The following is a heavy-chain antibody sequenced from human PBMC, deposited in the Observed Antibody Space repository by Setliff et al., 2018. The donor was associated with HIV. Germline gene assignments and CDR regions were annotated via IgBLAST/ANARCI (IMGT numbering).Heavy chain of an antibody. V-gene: IGHV1-2*02. Sequence: ASVKVSCKSSGYTFTAHHIHWVRQAPGQGPEWMGWIIPKSGETSYAEKFRGRVTMTRDTSLSTAYMELSWLTSDDTAVYYCARVVALTYYDYIWGSYQDDFEIWGQGTMVTVSS. D-gene: IGHD3-16*02. CDR1: GYTFTAHH. J-gene: IGHJ3*02. CDR3: ARVVALTYYDYIWGSYQDDFEI. CDR2: IIPKSGET.